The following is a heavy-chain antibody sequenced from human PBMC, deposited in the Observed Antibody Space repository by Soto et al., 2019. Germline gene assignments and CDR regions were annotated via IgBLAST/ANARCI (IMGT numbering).Heavy chain of an antibody. J-gene: IGHJ6*02. CDR2: IKEDGSEK. Sequence: EVQLVESGGGLVQPGGSLRLSCVGSGFRIRNYFMSWVRQAPGKGLEWVANIKEDGSEKYYVESVKGRFTISRDNAKNSLYLQVNSLRDEDTAVYYCARPRFRGMDVWGQGTTVTVSS. CDR3: ARPRFRGMDV. V-gene: IGHV3-7*03. D-gene: IGHD3-10*01. CDR1: GFRIRNYF.